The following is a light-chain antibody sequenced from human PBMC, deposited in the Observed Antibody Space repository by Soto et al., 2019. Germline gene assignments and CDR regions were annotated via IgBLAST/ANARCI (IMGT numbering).Light chain of an antibody. CDR3: QQTHSTPVT. V-gene: IGKV1-39*01. Sequence: SQMTQPPSSLSASVGDRVTVTCRTSQNIYNYLNWYQQKPGKAPKLLIYAASSVQSGVPLRFSGSGSGADFTLTISSLQPEDFATYYCQQTHSTPVTFGQGTRLEIK. CDR1: QNIYNY. CDR2: AAS. J-gene: IGKJ5*01.